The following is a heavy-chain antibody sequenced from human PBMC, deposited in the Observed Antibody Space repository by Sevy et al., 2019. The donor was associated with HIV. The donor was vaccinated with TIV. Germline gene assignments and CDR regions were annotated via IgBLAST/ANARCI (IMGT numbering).Heavy chain of an antibody. CDR1: GFPFDTFA. Sequence: GGSLRLSCTAFGFPFDTFALNWVRQAPGKGLEWVSTIGRGPENIHYADSVKGRFTISRDNSRNTVYPQLNNLRAEDTAMYYCGSWVKAHLVSWGQGTPVTGSS. CDR2: IGRGPENI. CDR3: GSWVKAHLVS. D-gene: IGHD2-21*01. V-gene: IGHV3-23*01. J-gene: IGHJ5*02.